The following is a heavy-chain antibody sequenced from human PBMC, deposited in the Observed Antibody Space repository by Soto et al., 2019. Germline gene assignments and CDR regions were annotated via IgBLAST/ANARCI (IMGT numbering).Heavy chain of an antibody. D-gene: IGHD3-10*01. CDR1: GGSISSGDYY. CDR3: ARDRSTMVRGVGGMDV. Sequence: PSETLSLTCTVSGGSISSGDYYWSWIRQPPGKGLEWIGYIYYSGSTYYNPSLKSRVTISVDTSKNQFSLKLSSVTAADTAVYYCARDRSTMVRGVGGMDVWGQGTTVTVSS. J-gene: IGHJ6*02. CDR2: IYYSGST. V-gene: IGHV4-30-4*01.